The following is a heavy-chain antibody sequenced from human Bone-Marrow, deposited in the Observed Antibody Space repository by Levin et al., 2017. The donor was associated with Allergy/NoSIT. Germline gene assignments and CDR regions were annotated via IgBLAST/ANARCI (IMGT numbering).Heavy chain of an antibody. J-gene: IGHJ4*02. CDR2: INSDGSST. CDR1: GFTFSSYW. CDR3: ARVSSGWVVELDY. Sequence: PGGSLRLSCAASGFTFSSYWMHWVRQAPGKGLVWVSRINSDGSSTSYADSVKGRFTISRDNAKNTLYLQMNSLRAEDTAVYYCARVSSGWVVELDYWGQGTLVTVSS. D-gene: IGHD6-19*01. V-gene: IGHV3-74*01.